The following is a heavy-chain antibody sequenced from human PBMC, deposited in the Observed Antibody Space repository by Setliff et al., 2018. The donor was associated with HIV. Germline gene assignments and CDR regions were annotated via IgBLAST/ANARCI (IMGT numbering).Heavy chain of an antibody. Sequence: GGSLRLSCAASGFAFSSHQMTWLRRAPGRGLEWVSYISSRGDTIYDADSVKGRFTISRDNAKSSLYLQMNSLRAEDTAIYYCARLWGLKEDTFDIWGQGTMVTVSS. CDR1: GFAFSSHQ. J-gene: IGHJ3*02. D-gene: IGHD3-16*01. CDR2: ISSRGDTI. V-gene: IGHV3-48*03. CDR3: ARLWGLKEDTFDI.